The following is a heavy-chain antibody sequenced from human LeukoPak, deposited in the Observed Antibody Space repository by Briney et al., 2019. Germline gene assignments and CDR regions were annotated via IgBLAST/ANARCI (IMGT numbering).Heavy chain of an antibody. CDR2: IYYSGST. J-gene: IGHJ4*02. CDR3: ARDVGYGGNLFDY. V-gene: IGHV4-30-4*08. Sequence: SETLSLTCTVSGGSISSGDYYWIWLRQPPGKGLEGIGYIYYSGSTYYNPSLKSRVTISVDTSKNQFSLKLSSVTAADTAVYYCARDVGYGGNLFDYWGQGTLVTVSS. CDR1: GGSISSGDYY. D-gene: IGHD4-23*01.